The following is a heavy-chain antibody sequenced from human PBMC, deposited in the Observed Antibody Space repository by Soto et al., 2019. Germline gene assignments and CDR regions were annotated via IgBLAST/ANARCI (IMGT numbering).Heavy chain of an antibody. Sequence: QVQLQQWGAGLLKPSETLSLTCAVYGGFVSSGSYYWSWIRQPPGKGLEWIGEMSHSGGTHFNPSLKRRVTISVDTSKNQFSLKMSSVTAADTALYYFARVERGTATTVVDAFDIWGPGTMVTVSS. J-gene: IGHJ3*02. V-gene: IGHV4-34*01. CDR1: GGFVSSGSYY. CDR3: ARVERGTATTVVDAFDI. D-gene: IGHD1-1*01. CDR2: MSHSGGT.